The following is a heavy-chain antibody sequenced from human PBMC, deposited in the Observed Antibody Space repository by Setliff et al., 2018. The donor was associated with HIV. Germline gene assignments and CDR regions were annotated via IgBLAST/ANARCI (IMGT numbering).Heavy chain of an antibody. D-gene: IGHD3-10*01. J-gene: IGHJ6*03. V-gene: IGHV1-69*05. CDR3: ARETYYGSGSYLPTEYYYYYMDV. Sequence: SVKVSCKASGGTFSSFAISWVRQAPGQGLEWMGGIIPIFGTANYAQKFQGRVTITTDESTTTAYMELRSLRSEDTAVYYCARETYYGSGSYLPTEYYYYYMDVWGKRTTVTVSS. CDR1: GGTFSSFA. CDR2: IIPIFGTA.